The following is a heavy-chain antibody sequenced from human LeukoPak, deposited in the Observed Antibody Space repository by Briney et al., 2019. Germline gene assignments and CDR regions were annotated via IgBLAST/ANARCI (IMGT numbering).Heavy chain of an antibody. CDR2: FDPEGGET. D-gene: IGHD3-9*01. J-gene: IGHJ5*02. Sequence: ASVKVPCKISGYTLTDVSMHWVRQAPGKGLEWMGGFDPEGGETVYAQKFQGRVTMTEDPSADTAYMELRSLSSEDTAVYYCGIGRKFDWLLCHHWGQGTLVTVSS. CDR3: GIGRKFDWLLCHH. V-gene: IGHV1-24*01. CDR1: GYTLTDVS.